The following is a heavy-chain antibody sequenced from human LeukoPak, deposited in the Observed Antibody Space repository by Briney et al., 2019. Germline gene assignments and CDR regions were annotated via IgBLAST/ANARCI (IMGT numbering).Heavy chain of an antibody. J-gene: IGHJ4*02. CDR3: ARGPVATIKYYFDY. Sequence: GSPVKVTCKASGGTFRSYAISWVRQAPGQGLDSMGGIIPIFGTANYAQKFQGRVTITADKSTSTAYMELSSLRSEDTAVYYCARGPVATIKYYFDYWGQGTLVTVSS. V-gene: IGHV1-69*06. D-gene: IGHD5-12*01. CDR1: GGTFRSYA. CDR2: IIPIFGTA.